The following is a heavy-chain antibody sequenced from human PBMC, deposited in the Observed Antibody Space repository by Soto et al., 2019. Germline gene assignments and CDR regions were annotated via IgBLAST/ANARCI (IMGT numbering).Heavy chain of an antibody. J-gene: IGHJ3*02. CDR1: GYTFTSYG. CDR2: ISAYNGNT. V-gene: IGHV1-18*01. D-gene: IGHD6-19*01. CDR3: ARDSGSGWYRGAFDI. Sequence: ASVKVSCKASGYTFTSYGISWVRQAPGQGLEWMGWISAYNGNTNYARKLQGRVTMTTDTSTSTAYMELRSLRSDDTAVYYCARDSGSGWYRGAFDIWGQGTMVTVSS.